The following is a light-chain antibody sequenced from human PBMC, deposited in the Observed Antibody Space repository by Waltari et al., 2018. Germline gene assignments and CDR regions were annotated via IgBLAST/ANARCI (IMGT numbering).Light chain of an antibody. CDR1: TSDVGSYDL. CDR3: CSYAGSGTYV. J-gene: IGLJ1*01. Sequence: QSALTQPASVSGTPGQSITISCSGTTSDVGSYDLVSWYQQHPGEAPKLLICEVFKRPPDTSSRFSGAKSGSTASLTISGLQPEDEADYYCCSYAGSGTYVFGSGTKVTVL. CDR2: EVF. V-gene: IGLV2-23*02.